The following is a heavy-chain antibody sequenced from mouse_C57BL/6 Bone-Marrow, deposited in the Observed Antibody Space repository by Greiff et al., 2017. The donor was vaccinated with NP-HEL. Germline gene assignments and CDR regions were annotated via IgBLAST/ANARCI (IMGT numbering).Heavy chain of an antibody. V-gene: IGHV1-80*01. CDR2: IYPGDGDT. Sequence: QVQLKQSGAELVKPGASVKISCKASGYAFSSYWMNWVKQRPGKGLEWIGQIYPGDGDTNYNGKFKGKATLTADKSSSTAYMQLSSLTSEDSAVYFCARDYGYDVWFDYWGQGTTLTVSS. CDR1: GYAFSSYW. D-gene: IGHD2-2*01. CDR3: ARDYGYDVWFDY. J-gene: IGHJ2*01.